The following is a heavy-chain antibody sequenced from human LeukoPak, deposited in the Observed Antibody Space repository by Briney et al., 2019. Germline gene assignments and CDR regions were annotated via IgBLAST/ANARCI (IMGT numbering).Heavy chain of an antibody. J-gene: IGHJ4*02. CDR3: ARDVSRRVVPGADFDY. D-gene: IGHD2-2*01. V-gene: IGHV3-21*01. CDR1: GFTFSSYS. CDR2: ISSSSTYI. Sequence: GGSLRLSCAASGFTFSSYSMNWVRQAPGKGLEWVSSISSSSTYIYYADSVKGRFTISRDNAKNSLYLQMNSLRAEDTAVYYCARDVSRRVVPGADFDYWGQGTLVTVSS.